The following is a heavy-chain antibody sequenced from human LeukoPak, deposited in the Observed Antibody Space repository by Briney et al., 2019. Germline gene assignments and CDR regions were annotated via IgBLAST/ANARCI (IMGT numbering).Heavy chain of an antibody. J-gene: IGHJ4*02. Sequence: VQPGGSLKLSCEAAGFIFRNYWMGWVRQAPGKGLEWVANINEDGSEKYYVDSVKGRFTISRDNAKNSLYLQMNILRAEDTAVLYCLSGPGHCGQGTLVTVSS. CDR1: GFIFRNYW. V-gene: IGHV3-7*01. CDR2: INEDGSEK. CDR3: LSGPGH.